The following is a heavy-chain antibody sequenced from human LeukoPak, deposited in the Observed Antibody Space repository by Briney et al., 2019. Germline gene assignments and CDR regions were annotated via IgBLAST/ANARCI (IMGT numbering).Heavy chain of an antibody. CDR3: AKGGRSCSSSACPSNWFDP. Sequence: GSSVKVSCKTSGGTFSNDGISWVRQAPGQGLEWMGRIIPMFGTTEYAEKFQGRVTITADMSTTTGYMELSSLRSEDTAVYYCAKGGRSCSSSACPSNWFDPWGQGTLVTVSS. V-gene: IGHV1-69*06. D-gene: IGHD2-2*01. CDR1: GGTFSNDG. CDR2: IIPMFGTT. J-gene: IGHJ5*02.